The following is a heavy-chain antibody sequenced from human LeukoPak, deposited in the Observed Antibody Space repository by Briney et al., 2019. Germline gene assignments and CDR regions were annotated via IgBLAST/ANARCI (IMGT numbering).Heavy chain of an antibody. D-gene: IGHD2-2*01. CDR3: TTLLGYCSSTSCQRPYYYYGMDV. CDR1: GFTFSNAW. J-gene: IGHJ6*02. Sequence: GGSLRLSCAASGFTFSNAWMSWVRQAPGKGLEWVGRIKSITDGGTTDYAAPVKGRFTISRDDSKNTLYLQMNSLKTEDTAVYYCTTLLGYCSSTSCQRPYYYYGMDVWGQGTTVTVSS. V-gene: IGHV3-15*01. CDR2: IKSITDGGTT.